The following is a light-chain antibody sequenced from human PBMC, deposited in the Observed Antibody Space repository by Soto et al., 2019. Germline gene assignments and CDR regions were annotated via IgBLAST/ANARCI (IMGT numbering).Light chain of an antibody. Sequence: QSALTQPASVSGSPGQSITISCTGTSSDVGGYNYVSWYQQHPGKAPKLMIYDVSNRPSGVSNRFSGSKSANTASLTISGLQAEDVAAYYFSSYTGSSTYVVFGGGTKVTVL. CDR1: SSDVGGYNY. CDR2: DVS. CDR3: SSYTGSSTYVV. V-gene: IGLV2-14*01. J-gene: IGLJ2*01.